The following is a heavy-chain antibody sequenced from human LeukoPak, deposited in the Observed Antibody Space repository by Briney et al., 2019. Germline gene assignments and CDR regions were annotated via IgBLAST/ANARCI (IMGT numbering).Heavy chain of an antibody. CDR1: GGSVSSRSYY. CDR2: IYYSGST. V-gene: IGHV4-61*01. D-gene: IGHD3-22*01. J-gene: IGHJ3*02. CDR3: ARSQYYDSSGYYPDAFDI. Sequence: KPSETLSLTCTVSGGSVSSRSYYWSWIRQPPGKGLEWIGYIYYSGSTNYNPSLKSRVTISVDTSKNQFSLKLSSVTAADTAVYYCARSQYYDSSGYYPDAFDIWGQGTMVTVSS.